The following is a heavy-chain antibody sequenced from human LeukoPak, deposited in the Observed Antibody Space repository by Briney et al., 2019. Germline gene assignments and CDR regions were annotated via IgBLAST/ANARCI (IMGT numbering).Heavy chain of an antibody. Sequence: PGGSLRLSCAASGFTFSSYAMHWVRQAPGKGLEWVAVISYDGSNKYYADSVKGRFTISRDNSKNTLYLQMNSLKAEDTAVYYCARDDPYYYDSIGYPPHDYWAREPWSPSPQ. CDR3: ARDDPYYYDSIGYPPHDY. V-gene: IGHV3-30-3*01. CDR2: ISYDGSNK. CDR1: GFTFSSYA. J-gene: IGHJ4*02. D-gene: IGHD3-22*01.